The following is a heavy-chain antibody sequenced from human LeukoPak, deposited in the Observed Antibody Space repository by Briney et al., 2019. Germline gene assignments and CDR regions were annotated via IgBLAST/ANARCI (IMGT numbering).Heavy chain of an antibody. CDR1: GGSVSSSNYY. CDR3: ARDQRYGSGSDY. Sequence: SETLSLTCTVSGGSVSSSNYYWSWIRQPPRKGLEWIGNIYYSGSTYYNPSLKSRVTISIDTSKNQFSLKLSSVTAADTAVYYCARDQRYGSGSDYWGQGTLVTVSS. J-gene: IGHJ4*02. D-gene: IGHD3-10*01. CDR2: IYYSGST. V-gene: IGHV4-39*07.